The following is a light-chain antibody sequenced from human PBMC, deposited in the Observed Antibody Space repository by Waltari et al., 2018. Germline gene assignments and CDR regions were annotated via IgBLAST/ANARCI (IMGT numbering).Light chain of an antibody. CDR2: DKN. CDR3: NSRDSSGNLVV. CDR1: SLRIFY. V-gene: IGLV3-19*01. J-gene: IGLJ2*01. Sequence: SSELTQDPAVSVALGQTVSITCQGDSLRIFYASWYQQKPGQAPILVIFDKNNRPSGIPFRFAGSSSGDRASLTITGAQAEDEADYYCNSRDSSGNLVVFGGGTKLTVL.